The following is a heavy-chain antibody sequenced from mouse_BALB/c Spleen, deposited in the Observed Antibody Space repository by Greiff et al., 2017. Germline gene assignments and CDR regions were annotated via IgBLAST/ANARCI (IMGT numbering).Heavy chain of an antibody. J-gene: IGHJ4*01. CDR1: GFTFSSFG. CDR3: ARERSAMDY. V-gene: IGHV5-17*02. CDR2: ISSGSSTI. Sequence: EVKLMESGGGLVQPGGSRKLSCAASGFTFSSFGMHWVRQAPEKGLEWVAYISSGSSTIYYADTVKGRFTISRDNPKNTLFLQMTSLRSEDTAMCYCARERSAMDYWGQGTSVTVSS.